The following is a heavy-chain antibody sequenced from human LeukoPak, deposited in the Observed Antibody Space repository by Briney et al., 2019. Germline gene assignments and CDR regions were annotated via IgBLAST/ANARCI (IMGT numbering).Heavy chain of an antibody. J-gene: IGHJ4*02. D-gene: IGHD2/OR15-2a*01. CDR1: GYTFTGYY. Sequence: ASVTVSCKASGYTFTGYYIHWVRQVPGQALEWMGWINPNSGDTDYAQKFQGRVTLTRDTSISTAYMELSSLNSDDTVVYYCARVEYWGQGTLVTVSS. CDR2: INPNSGDT. V-gene: IGHV1-2*02. CDR3: ARVEY.